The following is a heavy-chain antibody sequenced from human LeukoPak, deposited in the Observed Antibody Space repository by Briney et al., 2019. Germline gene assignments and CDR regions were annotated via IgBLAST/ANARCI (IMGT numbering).Heavy chain of an antibody. V-gene: IGHV3-7*05. Sequence: PGGSLRLSCAASGFTFSRYWMSWVRQAPGKGLEWVATIKQDGSEKYYVDSVKGRFTISRDNAKNLVFLQMSSLRAEDTAVYYCARLVGATHLDYWGQGTLVTVSS. D-gene: IGHD1-26*01. CDR2: IKQDGSEK. CDR1: GFTFSRYW. CDR3: ARLVGATHLDY. J-gene: IGHJ4*02.